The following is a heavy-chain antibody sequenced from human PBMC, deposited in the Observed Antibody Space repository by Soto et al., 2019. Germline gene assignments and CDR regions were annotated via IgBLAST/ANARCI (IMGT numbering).Heavy chain of an antibody. CDR2: IKSKTDGGTT. V-gene: IGHV3-15*01. Sequence: EVQLVESGGGLVKPGGSLRLSCAASGFTFSHAWMSWVRQAPGKGLEWVGRIKSKTDGGTTNYAAPVKGRFTISRDDSENTLLLQMNSLKTDYTAVYFCSTEPLDYWGQGTLVTVSS. CDR3: STEPLDY. J-gene: IGHJ4*02. CDR1: GFTFSHAW.